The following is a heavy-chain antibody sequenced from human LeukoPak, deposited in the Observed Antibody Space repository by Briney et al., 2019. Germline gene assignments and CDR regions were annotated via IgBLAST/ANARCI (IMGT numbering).Heavy chain of an antibody. CDR3: ATLPFGMTTVTTSADY. Sequence: GGSLRLSCAASGFTFSSYAMSWVRQAPGKGLEWVSAISGSGGSTYYADSVKGRFTISRDNPKKTLYLQMNSLRADDMAVYYWATLPFGMTTVTTSADYWGQGTLVTVSS. J-gene: IGHJ4*02. V-gene: IGHV3-23*01. D-gene: IGHD4-17*01. CDR1: GFTFSSYA. CDR2: ISGSGGST.